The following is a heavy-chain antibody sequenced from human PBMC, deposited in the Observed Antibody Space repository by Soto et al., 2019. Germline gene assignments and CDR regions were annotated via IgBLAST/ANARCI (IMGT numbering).Heavy chain of an antibody. D-gene: IGHD7-27*01. J-gene: IGHJ4*02. CDR2: IHSNTGAT. V-gene: IGHV1-2*02. Sequence: AASVKVSCKASGYSFTGYYIHWVRQAPGQGLEWMGRIHSNTGATNFAQKFQGRVTMTRDTSISTAYMELSSLRSDDTAVYYCARSLIGDSYYFDYWGQGTLVTVSS. CDR1: GYSFTGYY. CDR3: ARSLIGDSYYFDY.